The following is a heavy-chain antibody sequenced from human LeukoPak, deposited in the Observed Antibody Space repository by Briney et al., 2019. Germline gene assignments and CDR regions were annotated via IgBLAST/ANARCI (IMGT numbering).Heavy chain of an antibody. CDR3: ARDVGVYGSGSYYNA. Sequence: SVKVSCKASGYTSTSYDINWGRQATGQGLDWMGRIIPILGIANYAQKFQGRVTITADKSTSTAYMELSSLRSEDTAVYYCARDVGVYGSGSYYNAWGQGTLVTVSS. V-gene: IGHV1-69*04. CDR1: GYTSTSYD. CDR2: IIPILGIA. J-gene: IGHJ5*02. D-gene: IGHD3-10*01.